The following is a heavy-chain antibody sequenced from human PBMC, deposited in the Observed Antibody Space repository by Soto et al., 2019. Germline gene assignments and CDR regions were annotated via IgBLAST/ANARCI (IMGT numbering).Heavy chain of an antibody. CDR2: ISGSGGST. D-gene: IGHD2-15*01. J-gene: IGHJ3*02. Sequence: GGSLRLSCAASGFTFSSYAMSWVRQAPGKGLEWVSVISGSGGSTYYADSVKGRFTISRDNSKHTLYLQMNSLRAEDTAVYYCAKDRYSCSGGSCYVDAFDIWGQGTMVTVSS. CDR3: AKDRYSCSGGSCYVDAFDI. V-gene: IGHV3-23*01. CDR1: GFTFSSYA.